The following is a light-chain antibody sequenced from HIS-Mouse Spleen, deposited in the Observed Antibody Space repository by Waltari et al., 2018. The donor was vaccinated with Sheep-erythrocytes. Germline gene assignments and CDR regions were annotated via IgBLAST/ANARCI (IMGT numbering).Light chain of an antibody. CDR2: EVS. Sequence: QSALTQPPSASGSPGQSVTISRTGPSSAVGGYTYVSWYQQHPGKAPKLMIYEVSKRPSGVPDRFSGSKSGNTASLTVSGLQAEDEADYCCSSYAGSNNYVFGTGTKVTVL. CDR3: SSYAGSNNYV. V-gene: IGLV2-8*01. CDR1: SSAVGGYTY. J-gene: IGLJ1*01.